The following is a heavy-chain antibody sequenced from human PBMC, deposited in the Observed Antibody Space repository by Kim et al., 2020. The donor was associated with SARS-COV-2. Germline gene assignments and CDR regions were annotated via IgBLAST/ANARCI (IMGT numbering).Heavy chain of an antibody. D-gene: IGHD6-19*01. CDR2: IIPILGIA. CDR3: AIKVPIAVAVDYFAY. J-gene: IGHJ4*02. CDR1: GGTFSSYA. V-gene: IGHV1-69*04. Sequence: SVKVSCKASGGTFSSYAISWVRQAPGQGLEWMGRIIPILGIANYAQKFQGRVTITADKSTSTAYMELSSLRSEDTAVYYCAIKVPIAVAVDYFAYWGQGTLVTVSS.